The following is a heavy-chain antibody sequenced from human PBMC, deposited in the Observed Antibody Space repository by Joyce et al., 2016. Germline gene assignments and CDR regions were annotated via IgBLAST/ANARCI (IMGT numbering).Heavy chain of an antibody. D-gene: IGHD5-12*01. CDR1: GFTFSSHA. CDR2: LTYDGSKE. Sequence: QVQLVESGGGVVQPGRSLRLPCAASGFTFSSHAMHWVRQATGKGLEWGAVLTYDGSKENYSDSVKGRFTISRDNSKNTLYLQMNSLRAEDAAVYYCVRGRMEWLRSYWYLDLWGRGTLVTVSS. J-gene: IGHJ2*01. CDR3: VRGRMEWLRSYWYLDL. V-gene: IGHV3-30*04.